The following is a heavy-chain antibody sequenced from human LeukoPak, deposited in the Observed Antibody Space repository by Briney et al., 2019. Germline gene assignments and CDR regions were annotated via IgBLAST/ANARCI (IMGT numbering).Heavy chain of an antibody. CDR1: GGSISSYY. Sequence: SETLSLTCTVSGGSISSYYWSWIRQPPGEGLEWIGYIYYSGSTNYNPSLKSRVTISVDTSKNQFSLKLSSVTAADTAVYYCARGYDFWRINDYWGQGTLVTVSS. CDR2: IYYSGST. J-gene: IGHJ4*02. D-gene: IGHD3-3*01. CDR3: ARGYDFWRINDY. V-gene: IGHV4-59*01.